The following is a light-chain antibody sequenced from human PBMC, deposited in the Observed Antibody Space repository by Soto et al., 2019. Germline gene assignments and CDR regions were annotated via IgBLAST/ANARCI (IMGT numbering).Light chain of an antibody. J-gene: IGKJ1*01. Sequence: EIVMTQSPTILSVSPGERAALSCRASQSVSSNLAWYQQKPGQAPRLVMYDASTRATGIPARVSGSGSGTDFTLTISSLEPEDFAVYYCQQRSNWPRTFGQGTKVDIK. V-gene: IGKV3-11*01. CDR1: QSVSSN. CDR3: QQRSNWPRT. CDR2: DAS.